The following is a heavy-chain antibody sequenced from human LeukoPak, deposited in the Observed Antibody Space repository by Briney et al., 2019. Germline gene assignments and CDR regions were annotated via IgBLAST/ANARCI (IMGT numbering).Heavy chain of an antibody. Sequence: SQTLSLTCAISGDSVSSNSAAWNWIRQSPSRGLEWLGRTYYRSKWYNNYAVSVKSRITITPDTSKNQFSLQLSSVTPEDSAVYYCARLMGYCSSTSCYGDFDIWGQGTMVTVSS. V-gene: IGHV6-1*01. J-gene: IGHJ3*02. CDR1: GDSVSSNSAA. D-gene: IGHD2-2*01. CDR3: ARLMGYCSSTSCYGDFDI. CDR2: TYYRSKWYN.